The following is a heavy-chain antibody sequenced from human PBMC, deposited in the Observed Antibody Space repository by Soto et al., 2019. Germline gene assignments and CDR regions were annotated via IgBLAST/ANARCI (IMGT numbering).Heavy chain of an antibody. V-gene: IGHV1-18*01. Sequence: QAQLVQSGGEVKKPGASVKVSCRASGYAFTSYGYAWVRQAPGQGLEWMGWISAYNGDTNYAQKFQDRVTLTTDTSTTTVHMELRNLVSDDTAVYYCARSGAYCTSITCLFDSFWGLGTLVTVSS. CDR2: ISAYNGDT. CDR3: ARSGAYCTSITCLFDSF. J-gene: IGHJ4*02. D-gene: IGHD2-8*01. CDR1: GYAFTSYG.